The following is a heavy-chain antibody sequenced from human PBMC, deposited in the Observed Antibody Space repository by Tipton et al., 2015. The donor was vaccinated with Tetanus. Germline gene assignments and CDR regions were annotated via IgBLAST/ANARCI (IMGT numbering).Heavy chain of an antibody. CDR1: GYTFTSYG. CDR2: ISAYNGNT. J-gene: IGHJ6*03. Sequence: QSGAEVKKPGASVKVSCKASGYTFTSYGISWVRQAPGQGLEWMGWISAYNGNTNYAQKLQGRVTMTTDTSTSPAYMVLRSLRSDDTAGDYCARDVGRDDYDSSGYYMDVWGKGTTVTVSS. D-gene: IGHD3-22*01. V-gene: IGHV1-18*01. CDR3: ARDVGRDDYDSSGYYMDV.